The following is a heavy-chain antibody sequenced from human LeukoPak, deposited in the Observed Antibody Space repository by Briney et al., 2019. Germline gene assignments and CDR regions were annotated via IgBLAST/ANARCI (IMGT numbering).Heavy chain of an antibody. CDR3: ARLKNYYMDV. V-gene: IGHV3-11*01. Sequence: GGSLRLSCAASGFTFSDYYMSWIRQAPGKGLEWVSYISSSGSTIYYADSVEGRFTLSRDNAKTSLYLQMNSLRAEDTAVYYCARLKNYYMDVWGKTTTVTVSS. J-gene: IGHJ6*03. CDR2: ISSSGSTI. CDR1: GFTFSDYY.